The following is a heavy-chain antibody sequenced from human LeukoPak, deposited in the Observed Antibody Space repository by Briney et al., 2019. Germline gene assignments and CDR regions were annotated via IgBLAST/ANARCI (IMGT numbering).Heavy chain of an antibody. CDR3: AKFSSNWYYFDH. J-gene: IGHJ4*02. CDR1: GFTFSSYG. V-gene: IGHV3-23*01. CDR2: ISGSGGST. D-gene: IGHD6-13*01. Sequence: GGSLRLSCAASGFTFSSYGMSWVRQAPGKGLEWVSAISGSGGSTYHADSVKGRFTISRDNSKSTLYLQMNSLRAEDTAVYYCAKFSSNWYYFDHWGQGTLVTVSS.